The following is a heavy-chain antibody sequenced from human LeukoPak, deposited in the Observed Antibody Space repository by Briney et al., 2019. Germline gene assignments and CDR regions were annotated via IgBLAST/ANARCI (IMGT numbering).Heavy chain of an antibody. CDR1: GGSISSNNW. Sequence: SETLSLTCAVSGGSISSNNWWSWVRQPPGKGLEWIGEIFHSGSTNYNPSPKSRVTISVDTSKNQFSLKLSSVTAADTAVYYCASYHLDYYGSGSYYPYWGQGTLVTVSS. V-gene: IGHV4-4*02. CDR3: ASYHLDYYGSGSYYPY. CDR2: IFHSGST. D-gene: IGHD3-10*01. J-gene: IGHJ4*02.